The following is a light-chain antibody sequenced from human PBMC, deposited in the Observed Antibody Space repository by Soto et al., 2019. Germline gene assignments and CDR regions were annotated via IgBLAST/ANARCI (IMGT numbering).Light chain of an antibody. CDR2: DAS. CDR1: QRIGTW. V-gene: IGKV1-5*01. CDR3: QEYNSYPVS. J-gene: IGKJ5*01. Sequence: DRVTISCRSRQRIGTWLAWYQQKPGKAPKLLIYDASTLESGVPSRFRGSGSGTEFTLTISSLQPEYVATYYCQEYNSYPVSFGQGPRLDI.